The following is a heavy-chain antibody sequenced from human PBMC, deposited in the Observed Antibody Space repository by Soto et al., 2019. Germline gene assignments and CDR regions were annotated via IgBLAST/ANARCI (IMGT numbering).Heavy chain of an antibody. D-gene: IGHD2-15*01. V-gene: IGHV1-18*01. J-gene: IGHJ6*02. CDR2: ISAYNGNT. CDR1: GYTFTSYG. Sequence: QVQLVQSGAEVKKPGASVKVSCKASGYTFTSYGISWVRQAPGQGLEWMGWISAYNGNTNYAQKLQGRVTMTTDTSTSTAHMELRSLRSDDTAVYYCARGGYCSGGSCYSPYYYYGMDVWGQGTTVTVSS. CDR3: ARGGYCSGGSCYSPYYYYGMDV.